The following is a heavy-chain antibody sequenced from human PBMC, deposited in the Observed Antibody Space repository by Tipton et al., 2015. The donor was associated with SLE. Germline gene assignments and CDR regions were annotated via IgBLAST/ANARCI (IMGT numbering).Heavy chain of an antibody. V-gene: IGHV4-34*01. CDR2: INHSGST. Sequence: TLSLTCAVYGGSFSGYYWSWIRQPPGKGLEWVGEINHSGSTNYNPSPKSRVTISVDTSKNQFSLKLSSVTAADTAVYYCARLSHNGVTAGAFDIWGQGTMVTVSS. CDR3: ARLSHNGVTAGAFDI. D-gene: IGHD2-21*02. CDR1: GGSFSGYY. J-gene: IGHJ3*02.